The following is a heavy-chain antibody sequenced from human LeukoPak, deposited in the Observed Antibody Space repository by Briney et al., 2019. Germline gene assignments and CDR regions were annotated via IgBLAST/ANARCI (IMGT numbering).Heavy chain of an antibody. J-gene: IGHJ6*02. D-gene: IGHD6-13*01. V-gene: IGHV3-30-3*01. CDR2: ILYDGSNK. CDR3: ARDRSGSSWYLGYSMDV. Sequence: GGSLRLSCAASRFTFNSYAMHWVRQAPGKGLEWVAVILYDGSNKYYADSVKGRFTISRDNSKNTLYLQMNSLIPEDTAVYHCARDRSGSSWYLGYSMDVWGQGTTVTVSS. CDR1: RFTFNSYA.